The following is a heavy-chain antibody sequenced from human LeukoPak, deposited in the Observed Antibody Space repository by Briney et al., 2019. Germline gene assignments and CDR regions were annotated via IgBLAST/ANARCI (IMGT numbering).Heavy chain of an antibody. Sequence: PSETLSLTYTVSGGSISSYYWSWIRQPPGKGLEWIGHFYYSGSTDYNPSLKSRVTISIDTSKNQFSLKLRSVTAADTAVYYCARDGDYSDAFDIWGQGTMVTVSS. CDR1: GGSISSYY. V-gene: IGHV4-59*01. J-gene: IGHJ3*02. CDR3: ARDGDYSDAFDI. D-gene: IGHD4-11*01. CDR2: FYYSGST.